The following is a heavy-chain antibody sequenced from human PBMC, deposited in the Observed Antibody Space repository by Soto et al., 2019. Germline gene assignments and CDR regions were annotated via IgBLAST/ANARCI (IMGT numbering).Heavy chain of an antibody. CDR3: ARPMVRGASLSFDI. CDR1: GGTFSSYA. J-gene: IGHJ3*02. V-gene: IGHV1-69*06. D-gene: IGHD3-10*01. CDR2: IIPIFGTA. Sequence: QVQLVQSGAEVKKPGSSVKVACKASGGTFSSYAISWVRQAPGQGLEWMGGIIPIFGTANYAQKFQGRVTITADKSTSTAYMGLSSLRSEDTAVYYCARPMVRGASLSFDIWGQGTMVTVSS.